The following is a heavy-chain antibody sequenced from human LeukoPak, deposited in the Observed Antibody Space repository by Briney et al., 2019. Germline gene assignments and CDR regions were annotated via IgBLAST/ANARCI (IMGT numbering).Heavy chain of an antibody. Sequence: GGSLRLSCAASGFTFSRFWMNWVRQAPGRGLEWVDNIDQSGGRKNYVDSVKGRFTISRDNAKNSLFLEMSSLRADDTAVYFCARDVEGGTFDIWGQGTTVTVSS. J-gene: IGHJ3*02. D-gene: IGHD3-16*01. V-gene: IGHV3-7*05. CDR2: IDQSGGRK. CDR1: GFTFSRFW. CDR3: ARDVEGGTFDI.